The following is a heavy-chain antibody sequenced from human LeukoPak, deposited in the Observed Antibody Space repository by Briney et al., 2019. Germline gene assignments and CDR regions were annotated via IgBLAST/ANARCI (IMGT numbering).Heavy chain of an antibody. Sequence: SVKVSCKASGGSFSSYAISWVRQAPGQGLEWMGGIIPIFGTANYAQKFQGRVTITADESTSTAYMELSSLRSEDTAVYYCASLDYGDYWFDPWGQGTLVTGSS. J-gene: IGHJ5*02. CDR2: IIPIFGTA. CDR3: ASLDYGDYWFDP. D-gene: IGHD4-17*01. CDR1: GGSFSSYA. V-gene: IGHV1-69*13.